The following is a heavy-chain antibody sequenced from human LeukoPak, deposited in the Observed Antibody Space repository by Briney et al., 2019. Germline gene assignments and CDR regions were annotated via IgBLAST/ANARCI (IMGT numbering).Heavy chain of an antibody. J-gene: IGHJ6*02. CDR2: VADDGRDK. CDR3: AKVQKYYYGVDV. Sequence: GGSLRLSCAASGFTFSSYGMHWVRQAPGKGLEWVAVVADDGRDKHHADSVKGRFTISRDNSKNTLFLQMNSLRAEDTAVYYCAKVQKYYYGVDVWGQGTAVTVSS. CDR1: GFTFSSYG. V-gene: IGHV3-30*18.